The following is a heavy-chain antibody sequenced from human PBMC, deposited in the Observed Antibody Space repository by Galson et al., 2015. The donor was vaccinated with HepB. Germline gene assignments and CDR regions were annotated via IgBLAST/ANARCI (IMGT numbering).Heavy chain of an antibody. J-gene: IGHJ6*02. CDR1: GFTFNTHN. V-gene: IGHV3-48*04. D-gene: IGHD5-24*01. Sequence: SLRLSCAASGFTFNTHNLNWVRRRPGKGLEWVSFITSGSSPIYYADSVKGRFIVSRDNAKASLFLQMNRLRVDDTGVYYCAKILNSDGEALDVWGQGTTVTVSS. CDR2: ITSGSSPI. CDR3: AKILNSDGEALDV.